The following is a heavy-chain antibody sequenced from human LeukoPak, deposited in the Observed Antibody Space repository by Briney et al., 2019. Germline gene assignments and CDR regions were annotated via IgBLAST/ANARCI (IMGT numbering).Heavy chain of an antibody. D-gene: IGHD1-1*01. CDR1: GFTFSSYA. V-gene: IGHV3-64D*06. J-gene: IGHJ4*02. CDR2: ISSNGGST. CDR3: MKDMEYNWNDVGLDY. Sequence: PGGSLRLSCSASGFTFSSYAMHWVRQAPGKGLEYVSAISSNGGSTYYADSVKGRFTISRDNSKSTLYLQMSSLRAEDTAVYYCMKDMEYNWNDVGLDYWGQGTLVTVSS.